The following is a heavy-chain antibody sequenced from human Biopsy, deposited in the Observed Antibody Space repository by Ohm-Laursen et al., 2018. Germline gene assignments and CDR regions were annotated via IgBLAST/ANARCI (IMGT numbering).Heavy chain of an antibody. J-gene: IGHJ4*02. CDR1: GGTFSNYA. Sequence: GASVKVSCKASGGTFSNYAINWVRQATGQGLEWLGWMNPDSGNTGSAQKLHDRVTMTMNTSINTAYLELSSLRSEDTAVYYCARFDNGFDKWGQGTLVTVSS. D-gene: IGHD2-8*01. CDR3: ARFDNGFDK. V-gene: IGHV1-8*01. CDR2: MNPDSGNT.